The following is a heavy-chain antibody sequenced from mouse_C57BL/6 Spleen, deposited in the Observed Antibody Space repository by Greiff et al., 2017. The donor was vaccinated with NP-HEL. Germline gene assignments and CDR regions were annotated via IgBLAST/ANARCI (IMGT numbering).Heavy chain of an antibody. CDR2: IDPSDSYT. CDR1: GYTFTSYW. CDR3: ARNPPHYYGYAMDY. V-gene: IGHV1-59*01. J-gene: IGHJ4*01. D-gene: IGHD1-2*01. Sequence: QVQLKQPGAELVRPGTSVKLSCKASGYTFTSYWMHWVKQRPGQGLEWIGVIDPSDSYTNYNQKIKGKATLTVDTSSSTAYMQLSSLTSADSAVYYCARNPPHYYGYAMDYWGQGTSVTVSS.